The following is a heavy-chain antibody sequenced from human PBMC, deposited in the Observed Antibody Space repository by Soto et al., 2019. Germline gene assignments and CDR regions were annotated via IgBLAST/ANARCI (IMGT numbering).Heavy chain of an antibody. V-gene: IGHV3-33*01. J-gene: IGHJ3*02. D-gene: IGHD3-16*02. CDR1: GFTFSSYG. Sequence: QVQLVESGGGVVQPGRSLRLSCAASGFTFSSYGMHWVRQAPGKGLERVAVIWYDGSNKYYADSVKGRFTISRDNSKNTLYLQMNSLRAEDTAVYYCARDPGGITFGGVIVLNDAFDIWGQGTMVTVSS. CDR2: IWYDGSNK. CDR3: ARDPGGITFGGVIVLNDAFDI.